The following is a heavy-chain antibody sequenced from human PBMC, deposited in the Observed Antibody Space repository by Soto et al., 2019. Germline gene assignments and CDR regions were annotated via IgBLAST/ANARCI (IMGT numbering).Heavy chain of an antibody. D-gene: IGHD5-12*01. CDR2: IDAGNGNT. CDR1: GYTFTTYT. Sequence: QVQHVQSGAEVKKPGASVKVSCKASGYTFTTYTIHWVRQAPGHGLEWMGWIDAGNGNTEYSQKFXXRVTFTRDTSASTAYMELSSLRSEDTAVFYCARVGYSAYDYWGQGTLVTVSS. J-gene: IGHJ4*02. CDR3: ARVGYSAYDY. V-gene: IGHV1-3*01.